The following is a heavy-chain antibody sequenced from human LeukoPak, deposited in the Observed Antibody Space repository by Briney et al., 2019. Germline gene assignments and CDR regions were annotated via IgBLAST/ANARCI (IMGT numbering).Heavy chain of an antibody. CDR2: IYPGDSDT. V-gene: IGHV5-51*01. CDR3: ARHMGGSTSSPFDY. CDR1: GYIFTNCW. D-gene: IGHD2-2*01. Sequence: GESLKISCKGSGYIFTNCWIGWVRQLPGKGLEWMGIIYPGDSDTRYSPSFQGQVTISADKSITTAYLQWRRLKASDTAIYYCARHMGGSTSSPFDYWGPGTRVTVSS. J-gene: IGHJ4*02.